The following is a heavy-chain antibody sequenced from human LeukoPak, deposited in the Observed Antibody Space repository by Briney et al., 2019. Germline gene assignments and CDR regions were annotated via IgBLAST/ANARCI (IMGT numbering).Heavy chain of an antibody. D-gene: IGHD4-17*01. Sequence: PGGSLRLSCAASGFTFSSYGMHWVRQAPGKGLEWVAVISYDGSNKYYADSVKGRFTISRDNSKNTLYLQMNSLRAEDTAVYYCARETLGDYLYGMDVWGQGTTVTVSS. V-gene: IGHV3-30*03. CDR1: GFTFSSYG. CDR2: ISYDGSNK. CDR3: ARETLGDYLYGMDV. J-gene: IGHJ6*02.